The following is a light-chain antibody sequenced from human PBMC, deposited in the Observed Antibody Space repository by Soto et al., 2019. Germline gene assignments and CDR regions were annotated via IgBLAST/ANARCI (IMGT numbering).Light chain of an antibody. CDR1: SSDVGGYNF. V-gene: IGLV2-14*01. CDR2: DVS. CDR3: SSYTSTRKGVL. Sequence: QSALTQPASVSGSPGQSITISCTGTSSDVGGYNFVSWYQQHPGKAPKLMIFDVSSRPSGISKRFSGSKSGNTASLTISGLQAEDEADYYCSSYTSTRKGVLFGGGTKVTVL. J-gene: IGLJ2*01.